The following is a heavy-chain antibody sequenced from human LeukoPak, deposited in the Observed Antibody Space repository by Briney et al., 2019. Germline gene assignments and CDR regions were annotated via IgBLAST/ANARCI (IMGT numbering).Heavy chain of an antibody. CDR2: IYYSGST. V-gene: IGHV4-59*01. CDR1: GGSISSYY. CDR3: ARAAFHCSSTSCYGTYWYFDL. Sequence: SETLSLTCTVSGGSISSYYWSWIRQPPGKGLEWIGYIYYSGSTNYNPSLKSRVTISVDTSKNQFSLKLSSVTAADAAVYYCARAAFHCSSTSCYGTYWYFDLWGRGTLVTVSS. D-gene: IGHD2-2*01. J-gene: IGHJ2*01.